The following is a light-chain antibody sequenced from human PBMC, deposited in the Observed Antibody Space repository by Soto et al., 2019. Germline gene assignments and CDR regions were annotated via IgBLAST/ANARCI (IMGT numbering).Light chain of an antibody. V-gene: IGKV1-39*01. CDR1: QSISSY. J-gene: IGKJ1*01. Sequence: IQMTQSPSSLSASVGYRFTITFRASQSISSYLNWYQQKPGKAPKLLIYAASSLQSGVPSRFSGSGSGTDFTLTISSLQPEDFATYYCQQSYSTPRTFGQGTNVDI. CDR3: QQSYSTPRT. CDR2: AAS.